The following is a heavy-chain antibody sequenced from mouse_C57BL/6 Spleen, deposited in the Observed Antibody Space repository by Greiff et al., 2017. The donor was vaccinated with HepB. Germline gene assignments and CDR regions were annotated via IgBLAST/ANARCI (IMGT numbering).Heavy chain of an antibody. CDR3: ARRYAIDYYAMDY. CDR2: IDPSDSYT. V-gene: IGHV1-50*01. D-gene: IGHD2-10*02. J-gene: IGHJ4*01. Sequence: QVQLQQPGAELVKPGASVKLSCKASGYTFTSYWMQWVKQRPGQGLEWIGEIDPSDSYTNYNQKFKGKATLTVDTSSSTAYMQLSSLTSEDSAVYYWARRYAIDYYAMDYWGQGTSVTVSS. CDR1: GYTFTSYW.